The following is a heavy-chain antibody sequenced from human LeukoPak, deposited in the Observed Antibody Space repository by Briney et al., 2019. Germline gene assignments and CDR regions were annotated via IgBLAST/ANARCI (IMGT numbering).Heavy chain of an antibody. Sequence: ASVKVSCKASGYTFTSCGISWVRQAPEQGLEWMGWINTNTGNPTYAQGFTGRFVFSLDTSVSTAYLQISSLKADDTAVYYCARDPYTSSSWYRGRANNWFDPWGQGTLVTVSS. D-gene: IGHD6-13*01. CDR3: ARDPYTSSSWYRGRANNWFDP. CDR2: INTNTGNP. CDR1: GYTFTSCG. J-gene: IGHJ5*02. V-gene: IGHV7-4-1*02.